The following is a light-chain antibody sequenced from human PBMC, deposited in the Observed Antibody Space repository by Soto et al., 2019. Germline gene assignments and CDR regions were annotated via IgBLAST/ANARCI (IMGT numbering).Light chain of an antibody. CDR3: SSYTSSSSYV. V-gene: IGLV2-14*01. CDR1: SSYVGTYNS. CDR2: DVS. Sequence: QSVLTQPASVSGSPGQSITISCTGTSSYVGTYNSVSWYQQYPGKAPKLMIHDVSNRPSGVSNRFSGSKSGNTASLTISGLQAEDEADYYCSSYTSSSSYVFGSGTRSPS. J-gene: IGLJ1*01.